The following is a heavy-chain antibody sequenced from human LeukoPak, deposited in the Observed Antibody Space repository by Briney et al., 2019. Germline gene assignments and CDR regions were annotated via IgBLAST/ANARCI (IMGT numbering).Heavy chain of an antibody. D-gene: IGHD2-21*02. CDR1: GGSFSGYY. V-gene: IGHV4-34*01. CDR3: ARGGSLHCGGDCYHFDY. J-gene: IGHJ4*02. Sequence: SETLSLTCAVYGGSFSGYYWSWLRQPPGKGLEGIGEINHSGSTNYNPSLKSRVTISVDTSKNQFSLKLSSVTAADTAVYYCARGGSLHCGGDCYHFDYWGQGTLVTVSS. CDR2: INHSGST.